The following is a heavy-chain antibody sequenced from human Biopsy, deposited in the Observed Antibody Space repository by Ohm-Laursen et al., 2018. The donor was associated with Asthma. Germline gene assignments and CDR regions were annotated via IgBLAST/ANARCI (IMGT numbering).Heavy chain of an antibody. CDR3: VKDTEETPTGYYTFEV. Sequence: GSLRLSCTATGFAFDYYAMSWARQAPGGGLAWVATIRPNFRGVDYVASVTGRFTVTRDDSKNTLYLDMTRLRAEDTAVYYRVKDTEETPTGYYTFEVWGRGTMVTVSS. D-gene: IGHD3-9*01. CDR2: IRPNFRGV. V-gene: IGHV3-23*02. J-gene: IGHJ3*01. CDR1: GFAFDYYA.